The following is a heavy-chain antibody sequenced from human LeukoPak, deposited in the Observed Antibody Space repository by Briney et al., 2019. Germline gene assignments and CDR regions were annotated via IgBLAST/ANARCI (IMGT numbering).Heavy chain of an antibody. CDR1: GYTLTELS. CDR2: FDPEDGET. D-gene: IGHD3-22*01. Sequence: GASVKVSCKVSGYTLTELSMHWVRQAPGKGLEWMGGFDPEDGETIYAQKFQGRVTITADESTSTAYMELSSLRSEDTAVYYCARGEVMIVVVSYYYGMDVWGQGTTVTVSS. CDR3: ARGEVMIVVVSYYYGMDV. J-gene: IGHJ6*02. V-gene: IGHV1-24*01.